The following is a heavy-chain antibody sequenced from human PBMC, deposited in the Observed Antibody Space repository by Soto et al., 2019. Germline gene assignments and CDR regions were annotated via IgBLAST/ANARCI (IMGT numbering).Heavy chain of an antibody. CDR2: IYYSGST. CDR1: GGSISSGDYY. D-gene: IGHD3-10*01. CDR3: ASRKSSPYFDY. J-gene: IGHJ4*02. Sequence: SETLSLTCTVSGGSISSGDYYWSRIRQPPGKGLEWIGNIYYSGSTYYNPSLKSRVTISVDTSKKQFPLKLSSVTAADTAVYYCASRKSSPYFDYWGQGTLVTVSS. V-gene: IGHV4-30-4*01.